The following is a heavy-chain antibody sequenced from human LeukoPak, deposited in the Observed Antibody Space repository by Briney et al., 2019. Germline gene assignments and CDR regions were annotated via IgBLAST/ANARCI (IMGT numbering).Heavy chain of an antibody. D-gene: IGHD1-7*01. CDR2: IKSKTDGGIT. CDR1: GFTLSNAW. Sequence: GGSLRLSCAPSGFTLSNAWMSWVRQAPGKGLEWVGRIKSKTDGGITDYAAPVKGRFTISRDDLNNTLHLQMESLKTEDTAVYYCPQPHNWNFPFDHWGQGTLVTVSS. V-gene: IGHV3-15*01. J-gene: IGHJ4*02. CDR3: PQPHNWNFPFDH.